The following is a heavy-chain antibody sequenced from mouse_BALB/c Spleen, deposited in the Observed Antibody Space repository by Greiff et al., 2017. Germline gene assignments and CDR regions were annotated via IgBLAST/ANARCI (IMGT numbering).Heavy chain of an antibody. Sequence: EVQGVESGGGLVKPGGSLKLSCAASGFTFSDYYMYWVRQTPEKRLEWVATISDGGSYTYYPDSVKGRFTISRDNAKNNLYLQMSSLKSEDTAMYYCARDPTVVATDAMDYWGQGTSVTVSS. CDR1: GFTFSDYY. CDR3: ARDPTVVATDAMDY. J-gene: IGHJ4*01. D-gene: IGHD1-1*01. V-gene: IGHV5-4*02. CDR2: ISDGGSYT.